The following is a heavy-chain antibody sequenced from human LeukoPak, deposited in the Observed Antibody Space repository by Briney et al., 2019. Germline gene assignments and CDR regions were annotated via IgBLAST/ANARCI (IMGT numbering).Heavy chain of an antibody. CDR1: GGSISSSSYY. Sequence: SETLSLTCTVSGGSISSSSYYWGWIRQPPGKGLEWIGSIYYSGSTYYNPSLKSRVTISVDTSKNQFPLKLSSVTAADTAVYCCARDGDYGSGSYSPGGWFDPWGQGTLVTVSS. V-gene: IGHV4-39*06. CDR2: IYYSGST. J-gene: IGHJ5*02. D-gene: IGHD3-10*01. CDR3: ARDGDYGSGSYSPGGWFDP.